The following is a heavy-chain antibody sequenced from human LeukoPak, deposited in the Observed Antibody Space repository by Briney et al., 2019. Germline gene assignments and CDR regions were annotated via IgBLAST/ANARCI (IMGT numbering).Heavy chain of an antibody. J-gene: IGHJ5*02. CDR3: ARHGYCSGGSCYSYFDP. Sequence: SETLSLTCTVSGGSISSSSYYWGWIRQPPGKGLEWIGSIYYSGSTYYNPSLKSRVTISVDTSKNQFSLMLSSVTAADTAVYYCARHGYCSGGSCYSYFDPWGQGTLVTVSS. CDR2: IYYSGST. D-gene: IGHD2-15*01. V-gene: IGHV4-39*01. CDR1: GGSISSSSYY.